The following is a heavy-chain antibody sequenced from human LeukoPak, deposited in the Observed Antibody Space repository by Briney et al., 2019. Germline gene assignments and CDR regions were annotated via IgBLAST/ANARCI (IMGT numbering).Heavy chain of an antibody. D-gene: IGHD1-26*01. CDR2: VYYSGTT. CDR1: GDSISSSSYY. Sequence: SETLSLTCTVSGDSISSSSYYWGWIRQPPGKGLEWIGSVYYSGTTYHNPSLKSRVTISVDTSKNQFSLKLSSVAAADTAVYYCARGDPSVGLNYWGQGTLVTVSS. CDR3: ARGDPSVGLNY. J-gene: IGHJ4*02. V-gene: IGHV4-39*01.